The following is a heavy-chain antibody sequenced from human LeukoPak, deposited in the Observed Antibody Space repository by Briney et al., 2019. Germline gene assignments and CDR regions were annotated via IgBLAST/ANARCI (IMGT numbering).Heavy chain of an antibody. CDR1: GGSISSNNYY. CDR3: ARSSELLLNWFDP. Sequence: SSGTLSLTCTVSGGSISSNNYYWGWIRQPPGKGLEWIGSIYYSGSTYYNPSLKSRVTISVDTSKNQFSLKLSSVTAADTAVYYCARSSELLLNWFDPWGQGTLVTVSS. V-gene: IGHV4-39*01. J-gene: IGHJ5*02. D-gene: IGHD3-10*01. CDR2: IYYSGST.